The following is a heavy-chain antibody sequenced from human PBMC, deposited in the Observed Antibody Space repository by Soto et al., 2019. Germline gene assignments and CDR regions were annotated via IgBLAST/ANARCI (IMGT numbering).Heavy chain of an antibody. CDR1: GYAFTTYG. CDR2: ISAHSGNT. CDR3: ARGRYGDY. V-gene: IGHV1-18*01. J-gene: IGHJ4*02. D-gene: IGHD1-1*01. Sequence: QVHLVQSGAEVKKPGASVKVSCKGSGYAFTTYGITWVRQAPGQGLEWVGWISAHSGNTNYAQKLQGRVTVTRDTSTSTAYMQRRSRRSDATAVYYCARGRYGDYWGQGAPVTVSS.